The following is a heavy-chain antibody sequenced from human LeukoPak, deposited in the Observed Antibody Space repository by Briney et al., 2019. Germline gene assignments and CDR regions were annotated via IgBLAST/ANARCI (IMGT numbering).Heavy chain of an antibody. CDR2: ISAYNGNT. J-gene: IGHJ4*02. D-gene: IGHD3-22*01. CDR3: ERDPAYYYDSSGCDY. CDR1: GYTFTSYG. V-gene: IGHV1-18*01. Sequence: EASVKVSCKASGYTFTSYGISWVRQAPGQGLEWMGWISAYNGNTNYAQKLQGRVTMTTDTSTSTAYMELRSLRSDDTAVYYCERDPAYYYDSSGCDYWGQGTLVTVSS.